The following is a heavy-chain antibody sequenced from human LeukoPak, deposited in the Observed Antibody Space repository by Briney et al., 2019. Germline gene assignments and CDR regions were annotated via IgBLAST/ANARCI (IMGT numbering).Heavy chain of an antibody. CDR1: GGTFSSYA. CDR2: IILIFGTA. V-gene: IGHV1-69*13. J-gene: IGHJ4*02. CDR3: ARSEGFGETRFDY. Sequence: SVKVSCTASGGTFSSYAISWVRQAPGQGLEWMGGIILIFGTANYAQKFQGRVTITADESTSTAYMELSSLRSEDTAVYYCARSEGFGETRFDYWGQGTLVTVSS. D-gene: IGHD3-10*01.